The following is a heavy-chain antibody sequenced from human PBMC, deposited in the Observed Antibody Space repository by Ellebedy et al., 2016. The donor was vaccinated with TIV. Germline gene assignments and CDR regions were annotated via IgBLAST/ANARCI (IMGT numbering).Heavy chain of an antibody. CDR3: ARGPYYSDPSAPYAHY. CDR2: INHDGRST. V-gene: IGHV3-74*01. J-gene: IGHJ4*02. D-gene: IGHD3-22*01. Sequence: GESLKISXAASGFTFSSYRMHWVRQAPGKGLVWVSLINHDGRSTTYVDSVKGRFTISRDNAKSTLYLQMNSLGAEDTAVYYCARGPYYSDPSAPYAHYWGQGTLVTVSS. CDR1: GFTFSSYR.